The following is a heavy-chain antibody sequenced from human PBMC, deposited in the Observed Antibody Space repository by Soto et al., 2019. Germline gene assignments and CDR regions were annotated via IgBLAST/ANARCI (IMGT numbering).Heavy chain of an antibody. CDR3: ARGDPYYGMDV. CDR2: ISYDGSNK. CDR1: GFTIRNYF. V-gene: IGHV3-30-3*01. Sequence: QVQVVESGGGVVQPGWSLRLSCAASGFTIRNYFMHWVRQAPGKGLEWVAVISYDGSNKYYADSVKGRFTISRDNSTNTLSLQITSLRAEDTGLYSCARGDPYYGMDVWGQGTTVTVSS. J-gene: IGHJ6*02. D-gene: IGHD2-21*01.